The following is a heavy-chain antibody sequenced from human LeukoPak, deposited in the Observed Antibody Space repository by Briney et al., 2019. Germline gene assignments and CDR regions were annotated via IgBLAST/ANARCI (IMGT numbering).Heavy chain of an antibody. CDR3: AGSTSWDARQPLLFDAFDI. D-gene: IGHD2-2*01. V-gene: IGHV1-2*02. Sequence: GASVKVSCKASGYTFTGYYMHWVRQAPGQGLEWMGWINPNSGGTNYARKFQGRVTMTRDTSISTAYMELSRLRSDDTAVYYCAGSTSWDARQPLLFDAFDIWGQGTMVTVSS. CDR1: GYTFTGYY. CDR2: INPNSGGT. J-gene: IGHJ3*02.